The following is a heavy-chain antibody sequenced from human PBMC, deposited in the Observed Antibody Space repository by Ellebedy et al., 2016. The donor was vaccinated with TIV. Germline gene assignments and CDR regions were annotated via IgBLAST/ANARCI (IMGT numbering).Heavy chain of an antibody. D-gene: IGHD3-10*01. CDR1: GFTFSSYA. CDR3: AKDGRITMVRGVHFDY. CDR2: ISGSGGST. V-gene: IGHV3-23*01. Sequence: GGSLRLSCAASGFTFSSYAMSWVRQAPGKGLEWVSAISGSGGSTYYADSVKGRFTISRDNSKNTLYLQMNSLRAEDTAVYYCAKDGRITMVRGVHFDYWGQGTLVTVSS. J-gene: IGHJ4*02.